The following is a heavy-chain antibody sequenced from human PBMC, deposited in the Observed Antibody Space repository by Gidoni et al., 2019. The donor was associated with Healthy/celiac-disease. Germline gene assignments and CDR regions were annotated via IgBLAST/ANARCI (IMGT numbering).Heavy chain of an antibody. CDR3: ARDPEYYYDSSGPGN. CDR1: GFTASSND. V-gene: IGHV3-66*01. CDR2: SNSGGST. Sequence: EVQPVESGGGLVQPGGSLRPSCVASGFTASSNDMRWVRQAPGKGLEWVSFSNSGGSTYYADSVKGRFTISRDNSKNTLYLQMNSLRAEDTAVYYCARDPEYYYDSSGPGNWGQGTLVTVAS. D-gene: IGHD3-22*01. J-gene: IGHJ4*02.